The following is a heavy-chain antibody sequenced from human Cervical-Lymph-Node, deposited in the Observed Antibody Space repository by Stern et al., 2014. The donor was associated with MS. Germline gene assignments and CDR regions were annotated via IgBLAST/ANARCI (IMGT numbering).Heavy chain of an antibody. CDR3: ARRLVVYAIPD. J-gene: IGHJ4*02. Sequence: VQLVESGPGLVKPSGTLSLTCAVSGGSISSSHWWSWVRQPPGTGLEWIGGMHHSGSTDYNPSLKSRVPKSVDKSKNQFSLKLSSVTAADTAVYYCARRLVVYAIPDWGQGTLVTVSS. V-gene: IGHV4-4*02. D-gene: IGHD2-8*02. CDR1: GGSISSSHW. CDR2: MHHSGST.